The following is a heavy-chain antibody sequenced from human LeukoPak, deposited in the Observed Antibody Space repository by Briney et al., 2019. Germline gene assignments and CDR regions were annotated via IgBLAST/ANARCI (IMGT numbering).Heavy chain of an antibody. D-gene: IGHD3-3*01. CDR3: ARGTIFGVVPSDY. J-gene: IGHJ4*02. V-gene: IGHV4-34*01. CDR1: GGSFSGYY. Sequence: SETLSLTCAVYGGSFSGYYWSWVRQPPGKGLEWIGEINHSGSTNYNPSLKSRVTISVDTSKNQFSLKLSSVTAADTAVYCCARGTIFGVVPSDYWGQGTLVTVSS. CDR2: INHSGST.